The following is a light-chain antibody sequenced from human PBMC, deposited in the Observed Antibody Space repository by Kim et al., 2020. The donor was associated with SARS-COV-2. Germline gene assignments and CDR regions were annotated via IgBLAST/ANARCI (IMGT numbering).Light chain of an antibody. CDR1: DIEIRK. Sequence: LGQTARITCGGHDIEIRKGPWYQQKPGQAPVLVIYRDANRPSGIPERFSGSNSGNTATLTISRAKAGDEADYYCLVWDSTTYWVFGGGNQLTVL. V-gene: IGLV3-9*01. J-gene: IGLJ3*02. CDR2: RDA. CDR3: LVWDSTTYWV.